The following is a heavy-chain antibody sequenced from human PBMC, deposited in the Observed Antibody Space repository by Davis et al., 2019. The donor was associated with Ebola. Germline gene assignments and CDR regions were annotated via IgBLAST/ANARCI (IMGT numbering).Heavy chain of an antibody. J-gene: IGHJ4*02. CDR1: GFTFSSYW. V-gene: IGHV3-23*03. CDR3: AKDIYPVAVSGVFDY. D-gene: IGHD6-19*01. Sequence: GESLKISCAASGFTFSSYWMRWVRQAPGKGLEWVSVIYSGGDTYYADSVKGRFTISRDNSKNTLYLQVNSLRAGDTAVYYCAKDIYPVAVSGVFDYWGQGTLVTVSS. CDR2: IYSGGDT.